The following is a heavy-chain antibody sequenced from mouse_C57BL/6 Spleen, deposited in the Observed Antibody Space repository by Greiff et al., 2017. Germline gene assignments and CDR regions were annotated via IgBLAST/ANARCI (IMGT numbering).Heavy chain of an antibody. J-gene: IGHJ4*01. CDR3: ARWYYYGSRNYAMDY. CDR1: GYSFTSYY. D-gene: IGHD1-1*01. V-gene: IGHV1-66*01. Sequence: QVQLQQSGPELVKPGASVKISCKASGYSFTSYYIHWVKQRPGQGLEWIGWIFPGSGNTKYNEKFKGKATLTADTSSSTAYMQLSSLTSEDSAVYYCARWYYYGSRNYAMDYWGQGTSVTVSS. CDR2: IFPGSGNT.